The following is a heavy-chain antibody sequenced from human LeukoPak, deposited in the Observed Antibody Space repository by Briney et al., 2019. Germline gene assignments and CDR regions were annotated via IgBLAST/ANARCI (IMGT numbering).Heavy chain of an antibody. CDR2: NYYSGST. J-gene: IGHJ6*03. Sequence: SETLSLTXTVSGGSISSYYWSWIRQSPGKGLEWIGYNYYSGSTNYNPSLKSRVTISVDTSKNQFSLKLSSVTAADTAVYYCARVDILVVVAASYYYMDVWGKGTTVTVSS. CDR1: GGSISSYY. D-gene: IGHD2-15*01. CDR3: ARVDILVVVAASYYYMDV. V-gene: IGHV4-59*01.